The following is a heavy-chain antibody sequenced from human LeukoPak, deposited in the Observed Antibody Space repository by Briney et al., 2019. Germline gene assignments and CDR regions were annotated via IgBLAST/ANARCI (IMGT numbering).Heavy chain of an antibody. CDR3: ARCVRSGLGSYYTSYFDN. V-gene: IGHV4-34*01. CDR2: INHSGST. D-gene: IGHD3-10*01. Sequence: SETLSLTCAVYGGSFSGYYWSWIRQPPGKGLEWIGEINHSGSTNYNPSLKSRVVMAVVTSKNDYAMKLMYVTVAGTTVYYSARCVRSGLGSYYTSYFDNWGQGTLVTVSS. CDR1: GGSFSGYY. J-gene: IGHJ4*02.